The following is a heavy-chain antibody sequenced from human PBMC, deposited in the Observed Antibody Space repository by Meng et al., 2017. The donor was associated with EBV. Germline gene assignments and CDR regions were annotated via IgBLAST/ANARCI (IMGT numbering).Heavy chain of an antibody. V-gene: IGHV4-61*01. CDR3: AKSSSSTPGVVDP. J-gene: IGHJ5*02. CDR2: IYDGGTT. CDR1: GASVSGGTFH. Sequence: QVQLQESVPGLVKPSXXLSLTCTVSGASVSGGTFHWSWIRQPPGKELEWIGYIYDGGTTIYNPSLKSRVTIFLDTSRNQFSLGLRSVTTADTAVYYCAKSSSSTPGVVDPWGQGTLVTVSS. D-gene: IGHD6-6*01.